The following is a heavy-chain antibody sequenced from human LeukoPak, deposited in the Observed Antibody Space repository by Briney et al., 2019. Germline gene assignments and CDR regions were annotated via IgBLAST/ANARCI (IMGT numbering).Heavy chain of an antibody. CDR2: ISYDGSNK. Sequence: GGSLRLSCAASGFTFSSYGMHWVRQAPGKGLEWVAVISYDGSNKYYADSVKGRFTISRDNSKNTVYLQMNSLRAEDTAVYYCARDNSGMDVWGQGTTVTVSS. J-gene: IGHJ6*02. V-gene: IGHV3-30*03. CDR3: ARDNSGMDV. D-gene: IGHD4-23*01. CDR1: GFTFSSYG.